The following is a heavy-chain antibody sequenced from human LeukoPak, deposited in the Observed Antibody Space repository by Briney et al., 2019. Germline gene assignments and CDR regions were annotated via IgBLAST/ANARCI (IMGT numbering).Heavy chain of an antibody. D-gene: IGHD1-26*01. J-gene: IGHJ1*01. Sequence: SETLSLTCTVSGGSISSFYWSWIRQPPGKGLEWIGYIYYSGSTNYNPSLKSRVTISVDTSKNQFSLKLSSVTAADTAVYYCARHVVGGSHSFQHWGQGTLVTVSS. CDR2: IYYSGST. CDR3: ARHVVGGSHSFQH. V-gene: IGHV4-59*08. CDR1: GGSISSFY.